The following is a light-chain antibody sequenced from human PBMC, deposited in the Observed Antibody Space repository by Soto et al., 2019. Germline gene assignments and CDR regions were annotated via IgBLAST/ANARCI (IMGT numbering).Light chain of an antibody. Sequence: EIVMTQSPATLSVSPWERATLSCRASQSVRSSLAWYQQKPGQAPRLLIYGASSRATGIPDRFSGSGSGTDFTLTISRLEPEDFAVYFCQQYGNSPRTFGQGTRLEIK. CDR1: QSVRSS. V-gene: IGKV3-20*01. J-gene: IGKJ5*01. CDR2: GAS. CDR3: QQYGNSPRT.